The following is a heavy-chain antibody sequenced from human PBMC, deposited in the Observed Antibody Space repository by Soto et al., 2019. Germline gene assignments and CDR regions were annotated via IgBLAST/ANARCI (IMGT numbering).Heavy chain of an antibody. J-gene: IGHJ4*02. V-gene: IGHV3-30*14. CDR3: ERAKSPHSSGWHNQHFDY. CDR1: GFTFSSYA. CDR2: LSYDGSNK. D-gene: IGHD6-19*01. Sequence: QVQLVESGGGVVQPGRSLRLSCAASGFTFSSYAMHWVRQAPGKGLEWVAVLSYDGSNKYYAGSLKGRFTISRDNCKNALYPQMSSLRAEDTAVYYWERAKSPHSSGWHNQHFDYWGERTLVTVSS.